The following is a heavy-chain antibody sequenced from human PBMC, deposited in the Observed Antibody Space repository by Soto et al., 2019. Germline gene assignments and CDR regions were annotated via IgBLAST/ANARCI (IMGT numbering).Heavy chain of an antibody. CDR2: IYYSGST. CDR1: GGSISSGGYY. Sequence: LSLTCTVSGGSISSGGYYWSWIRQHPGKGLEWIVYIYYSGSTYYNPSLKSRVTISVDTSKNHFSLKLSSVTAADTAVYYCARGPLPYYYDSSDSKIHFDYWGQGTLVTVSS. CDR3: ARGPLPYYYDSSDSKIHFDY. D-gene: IGHD3-22*01. V-gene: IGHV4-31*03. J-gene: IGHJ4*02.